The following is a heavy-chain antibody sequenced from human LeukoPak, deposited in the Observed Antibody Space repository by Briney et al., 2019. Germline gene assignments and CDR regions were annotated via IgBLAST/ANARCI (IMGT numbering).Heavy chain of an antibody. CDR2: IYPGDSDT. D-gene: IGHD2-2*01. J-gene: IGHJ4*02. CDR3: ARNHYCSGTSCVYDS. CDR1: GYSFTSYW. Sequence: GESLKISCKGSGYSFTSYWTGWVCQMPGKGLEWVGIIYPGDSDTRYSPSFQGQVTISADKSISTAYLQWSSLKASDTAMYYCARNHYCSGTSCVYDSWGQGTLVTVSS. V-gene: IGHV5-51*01.